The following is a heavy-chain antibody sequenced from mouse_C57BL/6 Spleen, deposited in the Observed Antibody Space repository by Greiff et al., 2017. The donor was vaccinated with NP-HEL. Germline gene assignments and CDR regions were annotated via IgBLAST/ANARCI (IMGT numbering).Heavy chain of an antibody. Sequence: QVQLQQPGAELVRPGSSVKLSCKASGYTFTSYWMHWVKQRPIQGLEWIGNIDPSDSETHYNQKFKDKATLTVDKSSSTAYMQLSSLTSEDSAVYYCARWTYYTPFAYWGQGTLVTVSA. J-gene: IGHJ3*01. CDR1: GYTFTSYW. CDR3: ARWTYYTPFAY. D-gene: IGHD2-12*01. CDR2: IDPSDSET. V-gene: IGHV1-52*01.